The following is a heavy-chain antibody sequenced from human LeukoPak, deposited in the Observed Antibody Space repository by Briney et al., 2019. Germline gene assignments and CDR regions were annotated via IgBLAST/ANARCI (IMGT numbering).Heavy chain of an antibody. CDR3: ARELDVGYSDC. Sequence: PSETLSLTCTVSGDSISSYFWSWIRQPPGKGLEWIGYIHSSGITNCNPSLKSRVTISVDTSKNQFSLKLSSVTAADTAVYYCARELDVGYSDCWGQGTLVTVSS. J-gene: IGHJ4*02. CDR1: GDSISSYF. D-gene: IGHD3-22*01. V-gene: IGHV4-59*01. CDR2: IHSSGIT.